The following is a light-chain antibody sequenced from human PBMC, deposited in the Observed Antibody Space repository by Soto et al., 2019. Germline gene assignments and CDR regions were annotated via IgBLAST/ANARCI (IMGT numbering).Light chain of an antibody. CDR3: QQYNNWPPGT. V-gene: IGKV3-15*01. J-gene: IGKJ1*01. CDR1: QSVSSN. CDR2: GAS. Sequence: VRNPSRVNLAVSVADNTTRSCRASQSVSSNLAWYQQKPGQAPRLLIYGASTRATGIPARFSGSGSGREFTLTISSLQSQDFAVYYCQQYNNWPPGTFGQGTKVDIK.